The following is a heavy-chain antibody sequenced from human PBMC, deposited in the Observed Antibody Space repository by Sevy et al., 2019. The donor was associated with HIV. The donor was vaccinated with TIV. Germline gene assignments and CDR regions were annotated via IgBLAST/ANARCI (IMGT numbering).Heavy chain of an antibody. CDR1: GFNFNNYA. V-gene: IGHV3-23*01. D-gene: IGHD3-22*01. Sequence: GGSLRLSCKASGFNFNNYAMSWVRQASGKGLEWVSTISGSGGRTYTAESVRGRLTISRDNSKRTVYLQMNSLRGDDTAIYYCAKDPYSSGEYFQKWGQGARVTVSS. CDR3: AKDPYSSGEYFQK. J-gene: IGHJ1*01. CDR2: ISGSGGRT.